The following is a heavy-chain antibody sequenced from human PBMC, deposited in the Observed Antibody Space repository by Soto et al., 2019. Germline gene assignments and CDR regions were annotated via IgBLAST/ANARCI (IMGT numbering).Heavy chain of an antibody. CDR3: ARVFTGPPKWYFDL. J-gene: IGHJ2*01. CDR2: ISAYNGNT. CDR1: GYTFTSYG. Sequence: ASVKVSCKASGYTFTSYGISWVRQAPGQGFEWMGWISAYNGNTNYAQKLQGRGTMTTDTSTSTAYMELRSLRSDVTAVYYCARVFTGPPKWYFDLLGRGTLVTGSS. D-gene: IGHD3-10*01. V-gene: IGHV1-18*01.